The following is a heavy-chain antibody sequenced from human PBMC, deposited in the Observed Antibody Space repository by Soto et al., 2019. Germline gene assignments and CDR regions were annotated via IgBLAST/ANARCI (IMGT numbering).Heavy chain of an antibody. CDR3: ARTGEYSYPAEQADYYYYGMDV. CDR1: GYSFTSYW. J-gene: IGHJ6*04. V-gene: IGHV5-51*01. D-gene: IGHD5-18*01. CDR2: IYPGDSDT. Sequence: GEHLRISCKGSGYSFTSYWIGWVRQLPGKGLEWMGIIYPGDSDTRYSPSFQGQVTISADKSISTASLQWSSRKASDTAMYYCARTGEYSYPAEQADYYYYGMDVWGKANTVTVSS.